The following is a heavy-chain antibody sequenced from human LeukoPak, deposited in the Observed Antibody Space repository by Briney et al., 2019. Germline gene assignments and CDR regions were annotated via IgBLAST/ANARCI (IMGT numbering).Heavy chain of an antibody. CDR1: GFTFSSYA. J-gene: IGHJ4*02. Sequence: PGGSLRLSCAASGFTFSSYAMSWVRRAPGKGLEWVSAISGSGGSTYYADSVKGRFTISRDNSKNTLYLQMNSLRAEDTAVYYCAKDIVSRNWVLDYWGQGTLVTVSS. CDR3: AKDIVSRNWVLDY. CDR2: ISGSGGST. V-gene: IGHV3-23*01. D-gene: IGHD7-27*01.